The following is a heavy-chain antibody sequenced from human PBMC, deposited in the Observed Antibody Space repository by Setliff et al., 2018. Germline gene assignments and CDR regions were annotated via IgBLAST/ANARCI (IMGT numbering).Heavy chain of an antibody. CDR2: IYYSGNSNYDT. CDR3: ARTVTNGFYPDS. Sequence: SETLSLTCTVSGGSISSHYWSWIRQPPGKGLEWIGSIYYSGNSNYDTNYNPSLKSRVTILSDTSKNQFSLILSSVTAADTAVYYCARTVTNGFYPDSWGQGTLVTVSS. D-gene: IGHD4-17*01. J-gene: IGHJ5*01. CDR1: GGSISSHY. V-gene: IGHV4-59*11.